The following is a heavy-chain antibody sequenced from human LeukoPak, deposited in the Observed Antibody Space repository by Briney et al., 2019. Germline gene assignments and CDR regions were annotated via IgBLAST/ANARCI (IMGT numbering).Heavy chain of an antibody. Sequence: GGSLRLSCAASGFTFSSYSMNWVRQAPGKGLEWVSSISXXSSYIYYADSVKGRFTISRDNAKNSLYLQMNSLRAEDTAVYYCARSGDYYDSSGRKVFFDYWGQGTLVTVSS. D-gene: IGHD3-22*01. V-gene: IGHV3-21*01. CDR1: GFTFSSYS. CDR2: ISXXSSYI. J-gene: IGHJ4*02. CDR3: ARSGDYYDSSGRKVFFDY.